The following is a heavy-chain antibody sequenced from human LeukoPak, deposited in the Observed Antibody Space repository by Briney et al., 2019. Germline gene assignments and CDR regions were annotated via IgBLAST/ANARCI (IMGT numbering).Heavy chain of an antibody. J-gene: IGHJ4*02. D-gene: IGHD6-19*01. V-gene: IGHV3-30-3*01. CDR1: GFTFSSYA. Sequence: GGSLRLSCAASGFTFSSYAVHWVRQAPGKGLEWVAVISYDGSNKYYADSVKGRFTISRDNSKNTLYLQMNSLRAEDTAVYYCASSSGWEYVIDYWGQGTLVTVSS. CDR3: ASSSGWEYVIDY. CDR2: ISYDGSNK.